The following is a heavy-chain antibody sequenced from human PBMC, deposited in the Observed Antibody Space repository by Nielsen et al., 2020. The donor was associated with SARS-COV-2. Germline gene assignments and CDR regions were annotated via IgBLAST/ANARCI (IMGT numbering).Heavy chain of an antibody. V-gene: IGHV1-2*06. CDR2: INPNSGGP. Sequence: ASVKVSCKASGYTFTGHYMHWVRQAPGQGLEWMGRINPNSGGPNYAQKFQGRVTMTWDTSISTAYMELSGLKSDDTAVFYCAGSGSGWYNFDSWGQGTLVTVSS. D-gene: IGHD6-19*01. J-gene: IGHJ4*02. CDR3: AGSGSGWYNFDS. CDR1: GYTFTGHY.